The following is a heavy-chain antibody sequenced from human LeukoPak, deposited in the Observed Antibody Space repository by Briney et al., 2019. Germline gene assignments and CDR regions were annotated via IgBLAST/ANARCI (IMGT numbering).Heavy chain of an antibody. CDR2: INQDGSEK. Sequence: PGGSLRLSCAASGFTFSNFWMSWVRQAAGKGLEWVANINQDGSEKYYVDSVKGRFPIPRDNGKNSLYLQINSLRAEDMAVYSCARDNWNYNLWGQGTLVTVSS. CDR1: GFTFSNFW. J-gene: IGHJ5*02. D-gene: IGHD1-7*01. V-gene: IGHV3-7*01. CDR3: ARDNWNYNL.